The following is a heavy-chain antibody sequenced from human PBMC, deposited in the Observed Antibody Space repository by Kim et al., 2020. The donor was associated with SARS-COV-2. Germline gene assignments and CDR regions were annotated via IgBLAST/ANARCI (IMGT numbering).Heavy chain of an antibody. CDR2: ISGNSGTT. V-gene: IGHV3-23*01. J-gene: IGHJ4*02. CDR1: GITSNTDA. D-gene: IGHD3-3*01. Sequence: GGSLRLSCVASGITSNTDAMSWVRQAPGKGLEWVSAISGNSGTTKYAGSVKGRSTISRDNSKNTLYLQMNSLRAEDTAIYYCARELDYTNYAFDYWGQGTLVTVSS. CDR3: ARELDYTNYAFDY.